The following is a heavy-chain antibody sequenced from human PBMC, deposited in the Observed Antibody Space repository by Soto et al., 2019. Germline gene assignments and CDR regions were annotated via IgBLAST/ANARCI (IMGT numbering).Heavy chain of an antibody. CDR3: ARVRRGWTSAFDY. J-gene: IGHJ4*02. D-gene: IGHD2-15*01. Sequence: SETLSLTCTVSGGSISSYYWSWIRQPPGKGLEWIGYIYYSGSTNYNPSLKSRVTISVDTSKNQSSLKLSSVTAADTAVYYCARVRRGWTSAFDYWGQGTLVTVSS. CDR2: IYYSGST. V-gene: IGHV4-59*01. CDR1: GGSISSYY.